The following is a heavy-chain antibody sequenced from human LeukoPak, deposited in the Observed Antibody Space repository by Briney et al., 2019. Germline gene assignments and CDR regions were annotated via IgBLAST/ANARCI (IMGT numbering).Heavy chain of an antibody. V-gene: IGHV3-21*01. J-gene: IGHJ4*02. CDR1: GFTFSSYS. CDR3: AREYDFWSGYSPFDY. D-gene: IGHD3-3*01. Sequence: GGSLRLSCAASGFTFSSYSMNWVRQAPGKGLEWVSSISSSSSYIYYADSVKGRFTISRDNAKNSLYLQMNSLRAEDTAVYYCAREYDFWSGYSPFDYWGQGTLVTVSS. CDR2: ISSSSSYI.